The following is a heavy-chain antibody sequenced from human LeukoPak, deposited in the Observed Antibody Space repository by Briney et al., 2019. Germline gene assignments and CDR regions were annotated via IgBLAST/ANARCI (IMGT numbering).Heavy chain of an antibody. J-gene: IGHJ3*02. CDR3: ARTTTVTQRGAFDI. Sequence: GGSLRLSCAASGFTFSDYSMHWVGQAPGKGLEWVAVIWYDGSNKYYADSVKGRFTISRDNSKNTLYLQMNSRRAEDTAVYYCARTTTVTQRGAFDIWGQGTMVTVSS. CDR2: IWYDGSNK. CDR1: GFTFSDYS. D-gene: IGHD4-17*01. V-gene: IGHV3-33*08.